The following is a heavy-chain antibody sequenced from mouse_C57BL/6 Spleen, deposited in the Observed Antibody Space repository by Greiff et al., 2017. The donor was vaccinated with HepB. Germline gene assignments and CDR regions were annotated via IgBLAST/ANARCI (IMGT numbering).Heavy chain of an antibody. CDR3: ARRSHFDY. Sequence: VHLKESGGGLVKPGGSLKLSCAASGFTFSDYGMHWVRQAPEKGLEWVAYISSGSSTIYYADTVKGRFTISRDNAKNTLFLQMTSLRSEDTAMYYCARRSHFDYWGQGTTLTVSS. CDR1: GFTFSDYG. J-gene: IGHJ2*01. V-gene: IGHV5-17*01. CDR2: ISSGSSTI.